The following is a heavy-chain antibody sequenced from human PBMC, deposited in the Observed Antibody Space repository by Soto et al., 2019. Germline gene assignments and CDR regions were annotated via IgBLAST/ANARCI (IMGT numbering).Heavy chain of an antibody. J-gene: IGHJ4*02. CDR3: ARDSSSWYGFDY. V-gene: IGHV4-59*01. Sequence: SETLSLTCTVSGGSISSYYWSWIRQPPGKGLEWIGYIYYSGSTNYNPSLKSRVTISVDTSKNQFSLKLSSVTAADTAVYYCARDSSSWYGFDYWGQGTLVTVSS. D-gene: IGHD6-13*01. CDR2: IYYSGST. CDR1: GGSISSYY.